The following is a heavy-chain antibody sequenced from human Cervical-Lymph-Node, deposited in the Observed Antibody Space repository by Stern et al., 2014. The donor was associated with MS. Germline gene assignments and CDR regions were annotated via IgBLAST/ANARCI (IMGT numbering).Heavy chain of an antibody. CDR3: AKDRLGLLKTASASDV. CDR2: ISWNSGSI. J-gene: IGHJ3*01. Sequence: EVQLVESGGILVQPGRSLRLSCAASGFAFDDSVMHWVRQAPGKGLEWGSGISWNSGSIGYADSVKGRFTISRDNAKNSLYLQMNSLRAEDTALYYCAKDRLGLLKTASASDVWGQGTMVTVAS. D-gene: IGHD3-16*01. CDR1: GFAFDDSV. V-gene: IGHV3-9*01.